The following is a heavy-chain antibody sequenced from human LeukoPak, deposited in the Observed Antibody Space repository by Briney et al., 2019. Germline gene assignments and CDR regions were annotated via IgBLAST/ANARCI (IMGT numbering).Heavy chain of an antibody. CDR3: ARDFAYRRLDY. J-gene: IGHJ4*02. D-gene: IGHD1-26*01. CDR1: GLTFSTSW. CDR2: INPDGSAK. Sequence: QAGGSLCLSCAASGLTFSTSWMNWVREAPGKGVEGVASINPDGSAKEYVDSGKGRFTISRDNTKNSLYLQMNSLRAEDTAVYYCARDFAYRRLDYWGQGTLVTASS. V-gene: IGHV3-7*03.